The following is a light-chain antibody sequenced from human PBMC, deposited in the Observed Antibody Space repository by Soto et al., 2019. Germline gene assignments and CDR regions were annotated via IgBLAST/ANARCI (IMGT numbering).Light chain of an antibody. Sequence: QSVLTQPASVPGSPGQSITISCTGTSSDVGGYNYVSWYQQHPGKAPKLMIYDVSNRPSGVSNRFSGSKSGNTASLTISGLQAEDEADYYCSSYTSSSTLYVVFGGGTKVTVL. CDR2: DVS. J-gene: IGLJ2*01. V-gene: IGLV2-14*01. CDR1: SSDVGGYNY. CDR3: SSYTSSSTLYVV.